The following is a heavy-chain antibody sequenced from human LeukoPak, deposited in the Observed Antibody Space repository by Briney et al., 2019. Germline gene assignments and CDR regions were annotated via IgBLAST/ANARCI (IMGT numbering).Heavy chain of an antibody. CDR2: ISSSGSTI. V-gene: IGHV3-11*04. J-gene: IGHJ3*02. CDR1: GFTFSDYY. Sequence: GGSLRLSCAASGFTFSDYYMSWIRQAPGKGLEWVSYISSSGSTIYYADSVKGRFTISRDNAKNSLYLQMNSLRAEDTAVYYCAREAYRYYDSSGYAFDIWGQGTMVTVSS. D-gene: IGHD3-22*01. CDR3: AREAYRYYDSSGYAFDI.